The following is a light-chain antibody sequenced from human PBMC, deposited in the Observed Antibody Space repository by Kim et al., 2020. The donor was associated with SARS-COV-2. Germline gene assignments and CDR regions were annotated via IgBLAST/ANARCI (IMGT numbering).Light chain of an antibody. J-gene: IGKJ2*01. CDR2: SAS. CDR3: QQYNNWPGT. CDR1: QSISSN. V-gene: IGKV3-15*01. Sequence: ETVMTQSPATLSISPGERATLSCRASQSISSNLAWYQQKFGQAPRLLIYSASNRATGIPARFSGSGSGTEFTLTISSLQSEDFAVYYCQQYNNWPGTFGQGTKLEI.